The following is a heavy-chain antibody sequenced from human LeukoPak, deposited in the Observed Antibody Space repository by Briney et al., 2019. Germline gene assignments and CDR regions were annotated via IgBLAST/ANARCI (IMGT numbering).Heavy chain of an antibody. CDR1: GYTFTGYY. Sequence: ASVKVSCKASGYTFTGYYMHRVRQAPGQGLEWMGWINPNSGGTNYAQKFQGRVTMTRDTSISTAYMELSRLRSDDTAVYYCARAPAWEAPFDYWGQGTLVTVSS. V-gene: IGHV1-2*02. D-gene: IGHD1-26*01. CDR2: INPNSGGT. J-gene: IGHJ4*02. CDR3: ARAPAWEAPFDY.